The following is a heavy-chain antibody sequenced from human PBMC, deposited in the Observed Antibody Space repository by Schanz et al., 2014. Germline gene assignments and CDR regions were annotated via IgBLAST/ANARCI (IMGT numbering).Heavy chain of an antibody. Sequence: EVQLVESGGGLVQPGGSLRLSCVASGFTFRRYGMSWVRQAPGKGLEWVSVIAGDGGGPNYVDSVKGRFTISRDNSKNTLYLQMNSLRAEDTAVYYCARDGVAATTDFEYWGQGALVTVSS. CDR2: IAGDGGGP. J-gene: IGHJ4*02. CDR3: ARDGVAATTDFEY. CDR1: GFTFRRYG. V-gene: IGHV3-23*04. D-gene: IGHD1-1*01.